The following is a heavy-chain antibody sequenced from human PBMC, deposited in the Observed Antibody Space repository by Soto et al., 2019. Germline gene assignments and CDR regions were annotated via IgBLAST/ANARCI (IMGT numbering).Heavy chain of an antibody. V-gene: IGHV1-8*01. CDR1: GYTFTSYD. Sequence: QVQLVQSGAEVKKPGASVKVSCKASGYTFTSYDINWVRQATGQGLEWMGWMNPNSGNTGYAQKXQGRVTMTRNXXIXTGXMELSSLRSEDTAVYYCARVKRITMVRGATYYFDYWGQGTLVTVSS. J-gene: IGHJ4*02. D-gene: IGHD3-10*01. CDR3: ARVKRITMVRGATYYFDY. CDR2: MNPNSGNT.